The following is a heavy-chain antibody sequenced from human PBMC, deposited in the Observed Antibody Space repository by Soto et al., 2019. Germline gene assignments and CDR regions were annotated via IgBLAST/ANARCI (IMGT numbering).Heavy chain of an antibody. J-gene: IGHJ3*02. CDR3: AREIVVVPAAPDAFDI. V-gene: IGHV1-18*01. Sequence: ASVKVSCKASGYTFTSYGISWVRQAPGQGLEWMGWISAYNGNTNYAQKLQGRVTMTTDTSTSTAYMELRSLRSDDTAVYYCAREIVVVPAAPDAFDIWGQGTMVTVSS. D-gene: IGHD2-2*01. CDR2: ISAYNGNT. CDR1: GYTFTSYG.